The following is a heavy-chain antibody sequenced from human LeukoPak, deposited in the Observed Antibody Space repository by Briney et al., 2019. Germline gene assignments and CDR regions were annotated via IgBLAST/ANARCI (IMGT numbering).Heavy chain of an antibody. V-gene: IGHV3-7*01. CDR2: IKQDGSEK. CDR3: AREAGGYYDSSGHRFDY. CDR1: GFTFSSYW. D-gene: IGHD3-22*01. Sequence: GGSLRLSCAASGFTFSSYWMSWVRQAPGKGLEWVANIKQDGSEKYYVDSVKGRFTISRDNAKNSLYLQMNSLRAEDTAVYYCAREAGGYYDSSGHRFDYWGQGTLVTVSS. J-gene: IGHJ4*02.